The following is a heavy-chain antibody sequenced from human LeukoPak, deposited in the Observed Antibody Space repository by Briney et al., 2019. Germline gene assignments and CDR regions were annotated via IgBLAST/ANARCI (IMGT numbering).Heavy chain of an antibody. CDR2: ISGSGGST. Sequence: GGSLRLSCAASGFTFSSYAMSWVRQAPVKGLEWVSAISGSGGSTYYADSVKGRFTISRDNSKNTLYLQMNSLRAEDTAVYYCAKDRRLQLDGRGHWGQGTLVTVSS. CDR3: AKDRRLQLDGRGH. D-gene: IGHD5-24*01. J-gene: IGHJ4*02. CDR1: GFTFSSYA. V-gene: IGHV3-23*01.